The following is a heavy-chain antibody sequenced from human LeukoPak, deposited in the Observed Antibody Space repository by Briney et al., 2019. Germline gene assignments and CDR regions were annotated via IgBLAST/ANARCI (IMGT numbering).Heavy chain of an antibody. J-gene: IGHJ4*02. V-gene: IGHV4-59*01. Sequence: SETLSLTCTVSGGSISSYYWSWIRQPPGKGLEWIGYIYYSGSTNYNPSLKSRVTISVDTSKNQFSLKLGSVTAADTAVYYCARVLPLSGWAIDYWGQGTLVTVSS. CDR2: IYYSGST. CDR3: ARVLPLSGWAIDY. CDR1: GGSISSYY. D-gene: IGHD6-19*01.